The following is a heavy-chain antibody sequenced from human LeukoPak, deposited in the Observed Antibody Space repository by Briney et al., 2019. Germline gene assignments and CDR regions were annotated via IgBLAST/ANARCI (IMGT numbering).Heavy chain of an antibody. CDR1: GGSFSGYY. J-gene: IGHJ4*02. Sequence: SEALSLTCAVYGGSFSGYYWSWIRQPPGKGLEWIGEINHSGSTNYNPSLKSRVTISVDTSKNQFSLKLSSVTAADTAVYYCATGGRHSYGSGRHQQNPFDYWGQGTLVTVSS. CDR2: INHSGST. D-gene: IGHD3-10*01. CDR3: ATGGRHSYGSGRHQQNPFDY. V-gene: IGHV4-34*01.